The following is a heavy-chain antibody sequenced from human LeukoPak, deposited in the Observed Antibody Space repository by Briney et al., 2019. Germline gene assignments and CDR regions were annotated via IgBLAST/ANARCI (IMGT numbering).Heavy chain of an antibody. J-gene: IGHJ4*02. D-gene: IGHD3-22*01. CDR3: AKGHLGDTYYYDSSGYRRFDH. CDR2: ISYDGSNK. V-gene: IGHV3-30*18. CDR1: GFTFSSYG. Sequence: GGSLRLSCAASGFTFSSYGMHWVRQAPGKGLEWVAVISYDGSNKYYADSVKGRFTISRDNSKNTLYLQMNSLRAEDTAVYYCAKGHLGDTYYYDSSGYRRFDHWGQGTLVTVSS.